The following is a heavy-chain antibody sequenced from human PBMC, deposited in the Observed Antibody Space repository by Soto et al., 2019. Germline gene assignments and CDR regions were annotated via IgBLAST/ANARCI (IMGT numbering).Heavy chain of an antibody. CDR2: IYYSGGT. Sequence: SETLSLTCTVSGGSISSYYWSWIRQPPGKGLEWIGYIYYSGGTNYNPSLKSRVTISVDTSKNQFSLKLSSVTAADTAVYYCARSVTTYNYYYYYMDVWGKGTTVTVSS. CDR3: ARSVTTYNYYYYYMDV. D-gene: IGHD4-17*01. V-gene: IGHV4-59*08. J-gene: IGHJ6*03. CDR1: GGSISSYY.